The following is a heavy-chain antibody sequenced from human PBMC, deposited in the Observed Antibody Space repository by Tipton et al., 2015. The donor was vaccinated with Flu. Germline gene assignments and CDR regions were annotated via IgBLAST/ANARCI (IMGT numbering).Heavy chain of an antibody. CDR3: ARDPPITGISFDY. Sequence: SLRLSCAASGFTFSSYEMNWVRQAPGKGLEWVSYISSSGSTIYYADSVKGRFTISRDNAKNSLYLQMNSLRAEDTAVYYCARDPPITGISFDYWGQGTLVTVSS. J-gene: IGHJ4*02. D-gene: IGHD1-20*01. V-gene: IGHV3-48*03. CDR1: GFTFSSYE. CDR2: ISSSGSTI.